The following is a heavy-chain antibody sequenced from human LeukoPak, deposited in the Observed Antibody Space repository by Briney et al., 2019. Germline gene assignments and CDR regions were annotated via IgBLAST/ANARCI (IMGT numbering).Heavy chain of an antibody. D-gene: IGHD6-6*01. Sequence: PGGSLRLSCTASGFTFGDYAMTWVRQAPGKGLEWVSYISSIISTIYYADSVKGRFTISRDNAKNSLYLQMNSLRAEDTAVYYCARAGAARGVGDYYMDVWGKGTTVTVSS. V-gene: IGHV3-48*01. CDR2: ISSIISTI. CDR3: ARAGAARGVGDYYMDV. CDR1: GFTFGDYA. J-gene: IGHJ6*03.